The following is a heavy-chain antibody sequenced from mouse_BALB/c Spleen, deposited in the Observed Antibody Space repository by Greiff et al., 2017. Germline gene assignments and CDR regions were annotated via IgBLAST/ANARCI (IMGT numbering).Heavy chain of an antibody. J-gene: IGHJ4*01. CDR2: ILPGSGST. CDR1: GYTFSSYW. Sequence: QVQLQQSGAELMKPGASVKISCKATGYTFSSYWIEWVKQRPGHGLEWIGEILPGSGSTNYNEKFKGKATFTADTSSNTAYMQLSSLTSEDSAVYYCARGGYPHYYAMDYWVKEPQSPSPQ. D-gene: IGHD2-2*01. CDR3: ARGGYPHYYAMDY. V-gene: IGHV1-9*01.